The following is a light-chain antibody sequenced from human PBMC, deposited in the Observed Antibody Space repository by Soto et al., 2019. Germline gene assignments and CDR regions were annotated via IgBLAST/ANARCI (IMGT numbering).Light chain of an antibody. CDR2: GTS. CDR3: QQYNNWPLT. V-gene: IGKV3-15*01. Sequence: EIIMTQSPATLSVSPGGRATLSCRASQRVSSNLAWYQQKPGQAPRLLIYGTSTLATGIPPRFRGSGSGTEFTLTIRSLQSEDVAVYFCQQYNNWPLTFGGGTKVEIK. J-gene: IGKJ4*01. CDR1: QRVSSN.